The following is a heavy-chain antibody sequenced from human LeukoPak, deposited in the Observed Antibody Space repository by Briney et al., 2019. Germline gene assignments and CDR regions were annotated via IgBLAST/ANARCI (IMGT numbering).Heavy chain of an antibody. J-gene: IGHJ4*02. CDR1: CYPFSSHG. CDR3: ARDPVTGNFDY. D-gene: IGHD7-27*01. V-gene: IGHV1-18*01. Sequence: ASVKVSFKASCYPFSSHGISWVRQAPGQGLEWMGWISAYNGNTNYAQKLQGRVTMTTDTSTSTAYMELRSLRSDDTAVYYCARDPVTGNFDYWGQGTLVTVSS. CDR2: ISAYNGNT.